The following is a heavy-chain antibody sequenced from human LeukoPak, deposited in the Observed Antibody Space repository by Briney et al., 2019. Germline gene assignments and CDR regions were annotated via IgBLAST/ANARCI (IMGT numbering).Heavy chain of an antibody. CDR1: GFTFSSYW. D-gene: IGHD3-3*01. CDR3: ARGGFWSGYNWFDP. V-gene: IGHV3-74*01. Sequence: GGSLRPSCAASGFTFSSYWMHWVRQAPGKGLVWVSRINSDGSSTSYADSVKGRFTISRDNAKNTLYLQMNSLRAEDTAVYYCARGGFWSGYNWFDPWGQGTLVTVSS. J-gene: IGHJ5*02. CDR2: INSDGSST.